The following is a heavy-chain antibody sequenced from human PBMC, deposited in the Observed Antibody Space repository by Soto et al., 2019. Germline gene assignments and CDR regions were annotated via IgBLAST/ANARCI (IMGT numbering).Heavy chain of an antibody. V-gene: IGHV4-34*01. CDR3: ARGPLPLRPRVAAYYRGRFDY. D-gene: IGHD2-15*01. CDR1: GGSFSGYY. Sequence: QVQLQQWGAGLLKPSETLSLTCAVYGGSFSGYYWSWIRQPPGKGLEWIGEINHSGSTNYNPSLKGQVTISVDTSKNQFSLKLSSVTAADTAVYYCARGPLPLRPRVAAYYRGRFDYWGQGTLVTVSS. CDR2: INHSGST. J-gene: IGHJ4*02.